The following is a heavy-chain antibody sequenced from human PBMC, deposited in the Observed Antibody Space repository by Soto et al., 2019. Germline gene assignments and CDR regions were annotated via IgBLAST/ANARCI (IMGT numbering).Heavy chain of an antibody. D-gene: IGHD1-26*01. CDR3: TRPHDSGSYYYFDY. CDR2: IRSKSYGGTA. Sequence: DLVESGGGLVKPGRSLRLSCTASGFNFGDYAVSWFRQAPGKGLEWVGFIRSKSYGGTADYAASVEDRFTISRDDSNSIAYLQMNSLKIEDTAVYYCTRPHDSGSYYYFDYWGQGTLVTVSS. CDR1: GFNFGDYA. J-gene: IGHJ4*02. V-gene: IGHV3-49*05.